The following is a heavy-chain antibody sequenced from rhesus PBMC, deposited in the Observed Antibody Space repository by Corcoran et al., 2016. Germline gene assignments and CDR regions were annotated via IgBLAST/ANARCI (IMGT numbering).Heavy chain of an antibody. CDR1: GSTFSDYN. D-gene: IGHD2-15*01. J-gene: IGHJ4*01. CDR2: IRKQTNGGTA. Sequence: EGQLVASGGGLVQPGGSLRLSCAASGSTFSDYNRSWVRQAPGKGPGGEGFIRKQTNGGTAENAAHVKGRFTISRDDSKSIASLQMNSLKSVDTAVYYCARRGYCSSTYCSSFDYWGQGVLVTVSS. CDR3: ARRGYCSSTYCSSFDY. V-gene: IGHV3S22*01.